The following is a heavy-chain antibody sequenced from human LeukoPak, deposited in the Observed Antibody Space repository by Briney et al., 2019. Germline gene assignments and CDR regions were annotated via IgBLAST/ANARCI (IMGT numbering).Heavy chain of an antibody. V-gene: IGHV4-34*01. CDR2: INHSGST. CDR3: ARGIARGYCSSTSCLYGVDWFDP. D-gene: IGHD2-2*01. J-gene: IGHJ5*02. Sequence: SETLSLTCAVYGGSFSGYYWSWIRQPPGKGLEWIGEINHSGSTNYNPALKSRVTISVDTSKNQSSLKLSSVTAADTAVYYCARGIARGYCSSTSCLYGVDWFDPWGQGTLVTVSS. CDR1: GGSFSGYY.